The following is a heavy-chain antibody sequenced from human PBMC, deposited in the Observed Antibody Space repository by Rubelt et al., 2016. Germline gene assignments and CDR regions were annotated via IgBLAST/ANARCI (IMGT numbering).Heavy chain of an antibody. Sequence: PGGSLRLSCAASGFTFNIYSVNWVRQAPGKGLEWVSSISSSSYIYYADSVKGRFTISRDNADNSLFLQMNTLRAEDTAVYYCAREGIAMVTVGGMGVWGQGTTVTVSS. CDR2: ISSSSYI. CDR1: GFTFNIYS. D-gene: IGHD5-18*01. CDR3: AREGIAMVTVGGMGV. J-gene: IGHJ6*02. V-gene: IGHV3-21*01.